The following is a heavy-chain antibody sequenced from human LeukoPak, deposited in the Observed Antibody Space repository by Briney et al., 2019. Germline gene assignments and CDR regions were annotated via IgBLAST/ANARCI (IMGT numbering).Heavy chain of an antibody. J-gene: IGHJ4*02. Sequence: GGSLRLSCAASGFSFGKYAMHWIRQVPGKGLEWVAGISWNSDKIVYADFGKGRFTISRDNAKNSLYLQMNSLRAEDTAVYYCARVCSGGSCRDYWGQGTLVTVSS. CDR1: GFSFGKYA. CDR2: ISWNSDKI. CDR3: ARVCSGGSCRDY. V-gene: IGHV3-9*01. D-gene: IGHD2-15*01.